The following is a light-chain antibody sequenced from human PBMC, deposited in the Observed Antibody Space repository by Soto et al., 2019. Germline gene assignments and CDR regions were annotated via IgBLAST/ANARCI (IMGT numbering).Light chain of an antibody. Sequence: EIVMTQSPATLSVSPGERATLSCGASQSVSSNLAWYQQNPGRAPRLLVYGASTRATGIPDRFSGSGSGTEFTLTISSLQSEDFAVYYCQQYNNWPPTWTFGQGTKVDIK. J-gene: IGKJ1*01. CDR2: GAS. V-gene: IGKV3-15*01. CDR3: QQYNNWPPTWT. CDR1: QSVSSN.